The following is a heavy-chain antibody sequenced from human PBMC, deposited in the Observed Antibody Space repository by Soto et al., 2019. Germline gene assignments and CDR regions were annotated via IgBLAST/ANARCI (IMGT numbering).Heavy chain of an antibody. V-gene: IGHV3-48*02. CDR1: GFTFSSYS. J-gene: IGHJ2*01. CDR3: ARGPSAAAPLSDWYFDL. CDR2: ISSNSWTI. D-gene: IGHD2-2*01. Sequence: PGGSLRLACAASGFTFSSYSMNWVRQAPGKGLEWVSYISSNSWTIYYPDSVQGRFTISRDSAKSSLHLQMDSLRDEDTAVYYCARGPSAAAPLSDWYFDLSCRGTLVTVSS.